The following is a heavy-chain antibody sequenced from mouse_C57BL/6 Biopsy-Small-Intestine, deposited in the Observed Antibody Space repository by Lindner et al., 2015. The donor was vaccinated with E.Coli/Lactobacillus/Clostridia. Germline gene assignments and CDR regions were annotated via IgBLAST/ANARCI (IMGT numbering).Heavy chain of an antibody. Sequence: VQLQESGPGLVKPSQSLSLTCSVTGYSITSGYYWNWIRQFPGNKLEWMGYISYDGSNNYNPSLKNRISITRDTSKNQFFLKLNSVTTEDTATYYCARDGDYYGSSSYYFDYWGQGTTLTVSS. J-gene: IGHJ2*01. CDR2: ISYDGSN. V-gene: IGHV3-6*01. D-gene: IGHD1-1*01. CDR1: GYSITSGYY. CDR3: ARDGDYYGSSSYYFDY.